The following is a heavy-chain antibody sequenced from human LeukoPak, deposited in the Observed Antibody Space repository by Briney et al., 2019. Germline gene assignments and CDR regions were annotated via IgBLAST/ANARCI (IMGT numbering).Heavy chain of an antibody. V-gene: IGHV4-31*11. D-gene: IGHD5-18*01. CDR2: IYYSGST. CDR3: ARGRRGYSYGTAFDY. CDR1: GGSISSGGYY. J-gene: IGHJ4*02. Sequence: RASETLSLTCAVSGGSISSGGYYWSWIRQHPGKGPEWIGYIYYSGSTYYNPSLKSRVTISVDTSKNQFSLKLSSVTAADTAVYYCARGRRGYSYGTAFDYWGQGTLVTVSS.